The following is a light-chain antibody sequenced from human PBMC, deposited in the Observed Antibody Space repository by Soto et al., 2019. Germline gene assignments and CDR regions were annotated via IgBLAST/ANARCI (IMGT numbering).Light chain of an antibody. CDR3: QQYNNWPRT. CDR2: DAS. J-gene: IGKJ1*01. V-gene: IGKV3-15*01. Sequence: EIVMTQSPATLSVSPGERVTLSCRASQSVSSNLAWYQQRPGQAPRLLLYDASTRATGIPARFSGRGSGTEFTLTISSLQSEDFAVYYCQQYNNWPRTFGQGTKVDI. CDR1: QSVSSN.